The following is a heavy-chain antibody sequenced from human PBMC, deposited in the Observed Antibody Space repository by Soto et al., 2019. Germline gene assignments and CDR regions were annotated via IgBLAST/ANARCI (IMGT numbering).Heavy chain of an antibody. Sequence: GSLRLSCAASGFTFSNYAMSWVRQAPGKGLEWVSGISDSGDSTYNADYVRGRFTISRDNAKNTLYLQMNSLRAEDTAVYYCARAHPIHSRTYYDFWSGYSNLNWFDPWGQGTLVTVSS. D-gene: IGHD3-3*01. CDR2: ISDSGDST. CDR3: ARAHPIHSRTYYDFWSGYSNLNWFDP. CDR1: GFTFSNYA. V-gene: IGHV3-23*01. J-gene: IGHJ5*02.